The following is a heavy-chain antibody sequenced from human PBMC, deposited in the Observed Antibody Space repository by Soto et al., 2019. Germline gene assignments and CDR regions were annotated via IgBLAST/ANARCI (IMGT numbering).Heavy chain of an antibody. CDR2: ISAYNGNT. Sequence: VASVKVSCTASVYTFTSYGISWVRQAPGQGLEWMGWISAYNGNTNYAQKLQGRVTMTTDTSTSTAYMELRSLRSDDTAVYYCARTVYCSGGSCYLNWFDPWGQGTLVTVSS. V-gene: IGHV1-18*01. J-gene: IGHJ5*02. CDR3: ARTVYCSGGSCYLNWFDP. CDR1: VYTFTSYG. D-gene: IGHD2-15*01.